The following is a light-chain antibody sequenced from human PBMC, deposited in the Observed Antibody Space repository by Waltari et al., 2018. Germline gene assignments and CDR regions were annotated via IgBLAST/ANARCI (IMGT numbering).Light chain of an antibody. CDR1: RSLVYSDGNNY. Sequence: DVVMTQSPLSLPVTLGQAASISCSSSRSLVYSDGNNYLNWFHQRPGQSPRRLIYKVSTRDSGVPDRFSGSGSGTNFTLKISRVEAEDVGVYYCMQGTYWRTFGQGTKVEIK. J-gene: IGKJ1*01. CDR3: MQGTYWRT. V-gene: IGKV2-30*01. CDR2: KVS.